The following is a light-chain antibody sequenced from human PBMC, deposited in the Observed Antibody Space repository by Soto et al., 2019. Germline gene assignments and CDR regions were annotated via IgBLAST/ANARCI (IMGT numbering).Light chain of an antibody. V-gene: IGLV2-14*01. CDR3: SSYASSSTYV. CDR2: EVS. CDR1: SSDVGGYNY. Sequence: LTQPASVSGSPGQSITISCTGTSSDVGGYNYVSWYQQHPGKAPKLMIYEVSNRPSGVSNRFSGSKSGNTASLTISGLQAEDEADYYCSSYASSSTYVFGTGTKVTVL. J-gene: IGLJ1*01.